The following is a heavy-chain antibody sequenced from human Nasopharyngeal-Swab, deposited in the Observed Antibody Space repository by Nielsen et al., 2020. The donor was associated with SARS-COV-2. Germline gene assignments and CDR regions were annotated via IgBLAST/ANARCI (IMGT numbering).Heavy chain of an antibody. CDR2: IDGTGDSS. J-gene: IGHJ4*02. D-gene: IGHD4-17*01. CDR3: TTYESTVTNSGVD. Sequence: GGSLRLSCAASAFTFSNFAMSWVRQAPGKALEWVSVIDGTGDSSYYADSVKGRFTISRDNSKNTLYLQMNSLKSEDTAVYYCTTYESTVTNSGVDWGQGTRVTVSS. V-gene: IGHV3-23*01. CDR1: AFTFSNFA.